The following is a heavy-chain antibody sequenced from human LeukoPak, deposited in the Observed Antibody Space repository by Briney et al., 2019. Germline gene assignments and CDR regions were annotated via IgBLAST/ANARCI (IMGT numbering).Heavy chain of an antibody. CDR3: ARDYPSYCSSTSCYTRGFDP. CDR1: GYTFTSYY. CDR2: INPSGGST. J-gene: IGHJ5*02. Sequence: ASVKVSCKASGYTFTSYYMHWVRQAPGQGLEWMGIINPSGGSTSYAQKFQGRVTMTRDMSTSTVYMELSSLRSEDTAVYYCARDYPSYCSSTSCYTRGFDPWGQGTLVTVSS. D-gene: IGHD2-2*02. V-gene: IGHV1-46*01.